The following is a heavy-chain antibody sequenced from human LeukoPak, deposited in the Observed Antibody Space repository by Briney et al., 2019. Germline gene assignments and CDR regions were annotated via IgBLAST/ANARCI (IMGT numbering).Heavy chain of an antibody. CDR3: ARDQIESAYYYGMDV. J-gene: IGHJ6*02. CDR2: IYSGGST. V-gene: IGHV3-53*01. CDR1: GFTVSSNY. Sequence: GGSLRLSCAASGFTVSSNYMSWVRQAPGKGLEWVSVIYSGGSTYYADSVKGRFTISRDNSKNTLYLQMNSLRAEDTAVYYCARDQIESAYYYGMDVWGQGTTVTVSS. D-gene: IGHD2/OR15-2a*01.